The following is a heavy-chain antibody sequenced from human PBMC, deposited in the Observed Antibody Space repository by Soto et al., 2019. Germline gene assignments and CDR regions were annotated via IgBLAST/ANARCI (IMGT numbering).Heavy chain of an antibody. D-gene: IGHD2-2*01. V-gene: IGHV3-23*01. Sequence: EVQLLESGGGLVQPGGSLRLSCAASGFTFSSYAMSWVRQAPGKGLEWVSSISGSAGSTYYADSVKGRSTISRDNSKHTLSRQINSPSAEDAAVYYCAKDVRGYCITNSCPYYFDYWGQGTLVTVSS. CDR1: GFTFSSYA. CDR3: AKDVRGYCITNSCPYYFDY. CDR2: ISGSAGST. J-gene: IGHJ4*02.